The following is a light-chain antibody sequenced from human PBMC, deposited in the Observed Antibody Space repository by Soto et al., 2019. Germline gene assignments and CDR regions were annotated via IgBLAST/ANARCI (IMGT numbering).Light chain of an antibody. CDR2: DAS. CDR3: QQGTNWPLT. J-gene: IGKJ4*01. CDR1: QSVSNY. V-gene: IGKV3-11*01. Sequence: IGLKQSPAALSLTTRERATLSCRASQSVSNYLVWYQQKPGQAPRLLIYDASNRATGIPARFSGSGSGTDFTLTISSLEPEESAVYYCQQGTNWPLTFGGGTNVHIK.